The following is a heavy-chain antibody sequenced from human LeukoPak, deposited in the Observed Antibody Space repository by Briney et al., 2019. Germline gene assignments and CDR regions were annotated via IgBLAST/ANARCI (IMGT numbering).Heavy chain of an antibody. V-gene: IGHV4-4*07. CDR3: ERGSVTTWWFDP. J-gene: IGHJ5*02. CDR1: GCSISSYY. D-gene: IGHD4-11*01. CDR2: IYTSGST. Sequence: SETLSLTCTVSGCSISSYYWSWIRQPAGKGLEWIGRIYTSGSTKYNPSLKSRVTMSVDTSKSQFSLKLSSVTAADTAVYYCERGSVTTWWFDPWGQGTLVTVSS.